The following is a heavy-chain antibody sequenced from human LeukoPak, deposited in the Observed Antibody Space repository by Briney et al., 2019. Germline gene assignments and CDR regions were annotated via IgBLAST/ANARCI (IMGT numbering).Heavy chain of an antibody. CDR1: GVSISSSRYY. CDR2: IYYTGGT. J-gene: IGHJ4*02. Sequence: SETLSLTCTVAGVSISSSRYYWGWIRQSPGRGLEWIGSIYYTGGTYYNPSLEGRVTIYVDTSKNHFSLKLSSVTAADTAVYYCARLRPDSSGYSPFDLWGQGTLVTVSS. D-gene: IGHD3-22*01. V-gene: IGHV4-39*02. CDR3: ARLRPDSSGYSPFDL.